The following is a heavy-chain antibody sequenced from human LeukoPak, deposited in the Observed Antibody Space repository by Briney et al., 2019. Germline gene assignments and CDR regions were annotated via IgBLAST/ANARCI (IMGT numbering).Heavy chain of an antibody. V-gene: IGHV3-30*18. CDR1: GFTFSSYG. CDR3: AKDKEIQLWLRPLDY. J-gene: IGHJ4*02. D-gene: IGHD5-18*01. Sequence: PGRSLRLSCAASGFTFSSYGMHRVRQAPGKGLEWVAVISYDGSNKYYADSVKGRFTISRDNSKNTLYLQMNSLRAEDAAVYYCAKDKEIQLWLRPLDYWGQGTLVTVSS. CDR2: ISYDGSNK.